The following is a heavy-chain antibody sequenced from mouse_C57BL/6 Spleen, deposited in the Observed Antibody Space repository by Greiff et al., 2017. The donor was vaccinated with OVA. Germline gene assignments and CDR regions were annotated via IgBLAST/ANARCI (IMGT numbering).Heavy chain of an antibody. V-gene: IGHV1-5*01. D-gene: IGHD2-4*01. CDR1: GYTFTSYW. Sequence: VQLQQSGTVLARPGASVKMSCKTSGYTFTSYWMHWVKQRPGQGLEWIGAIYPGNSDTSYNQKFKGKAKLTAVTSASTAYMELSSLTHADSADCDSTRGYDYAWFAYWGQGTLVTVSA. CDR3: TRGYDYAWFAY. J-gene: IGHJ3*01. CDR2: IYPGNSDT.